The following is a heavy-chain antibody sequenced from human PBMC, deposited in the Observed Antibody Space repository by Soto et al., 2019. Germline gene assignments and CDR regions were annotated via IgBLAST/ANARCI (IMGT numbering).Heavy chain of an antibody. Sequence: SDTLSLTCAVYGGSFSGYYWSWIHQPPGKGLEWIGEINHSGSTNYNPSLKSRVTISVDTSKNQFSLKLSSVTAADTAVYYCGRGFTVVVVAATQNWFDPWGQGTLVTVSS. J-gene: IGHJ5*02. V-gene: IGHV4-34*01. CDR1: GGSFSGYY. D-gene: IGHD2-15*01. CDR2: INHSGST. CDR3: GRGFTVVVVAATQNWFDP.